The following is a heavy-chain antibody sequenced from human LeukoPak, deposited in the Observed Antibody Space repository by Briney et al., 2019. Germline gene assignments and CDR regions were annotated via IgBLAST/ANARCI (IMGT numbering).Heavy chain of an antibody. CDR3: AIYQSSCGGFDY. D-gene: IGHD6-6*01. CDR1: GYTLTELS. Sequence: ASVKVSCKVSGYTLTELSMHWVRQAPGKGLEWMGGFDPEDGETIYAQKFQGRVTMTEDTSTDTAYMELSSLRSEDTAVYYCAIYQSSCGGFDYWGQGTLVTVSS. V-gene: IGHV1-24*01. J-gene: IGHJ4*02. CDR2: FDPEDGET.